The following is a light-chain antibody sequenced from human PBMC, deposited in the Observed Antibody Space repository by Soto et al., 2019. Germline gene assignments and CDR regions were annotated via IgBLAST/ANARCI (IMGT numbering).Light chain of an antibody. CDR1: QSVSSN. CDR2: GAS. J-gene: IGKJ1*01. Sequence: EIVMTQSPATLSVSPGERATLSCRASQSVSSNLAWYQQKPGQAPRLLIYGASTRATGIPARFSGSGSGTEFTLTISSLQSEDFAVYCFQQYNNWPPAWTFGQGTKVEIK. CDR3: QQYNNWPPAWT. V-gene: IGKV3-15*01.